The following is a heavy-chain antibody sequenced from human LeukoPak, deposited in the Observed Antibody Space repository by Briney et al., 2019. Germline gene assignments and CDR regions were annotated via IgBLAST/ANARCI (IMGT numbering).Heavy chain of an antibody. CDR2: INPNSGGT. J-gene: IGHJ4*02. CDR1: EYTFSGYY. D-gene: IGHD1-7*01. Sequence: ASVKVSCKASEYTFSGYYMHWVRQAPGQGLEWMGWINPNSGGTNYAQKFQGRVTMTTDTSISTAYMELSRLRSDDTAVYYCAREELLAFDYWGQGSLVTVSS. V-gene: IGHV1-2*02. CDR3: AREELLAFDY.